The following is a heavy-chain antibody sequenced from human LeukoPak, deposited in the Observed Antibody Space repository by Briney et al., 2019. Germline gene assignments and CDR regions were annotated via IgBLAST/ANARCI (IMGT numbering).Heavy chain of an antibody. V-gene: IGHV4-59*01. CDR3: ARVGGSEPILHGVTFDY. J-gene: IGHJ4*02. CDR1: GSSISSYY. D-gene: IGHD1-26*01. CDR2: IYYTGST. Sequence: SETLSLTCTVSGSSISSYYWSWIRQPPGKGLEWIGYIYYTGSTNYNPSLKSRVTMSADTSKNQFPLKLSSVTAADTAVYFCARVGGSEPILHGVTFDYLGQGTLVTVSS.